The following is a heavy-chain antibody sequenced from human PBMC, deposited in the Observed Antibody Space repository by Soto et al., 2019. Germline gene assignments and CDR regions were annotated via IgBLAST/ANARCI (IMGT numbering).Heavy chain of an antibody. J-gene: IGHJ4*02. CDR2: IWYDGSNK. D-gene: IGHD1-26*01. Sequence: GGSLRLSCAASGFTFSSYGMHWVRQAPGKGLEWVAVIWYDGSNKYYADSVKGRFTISRDNSKNTPYLQMNSLRAEDTAVYYCARDSKHRWDFDYWGQGTLVTVSS. CDR3: ARDSKHRWDFDY. CDR1: GFTFSSYG. V-gene: IGHV3-33*01.